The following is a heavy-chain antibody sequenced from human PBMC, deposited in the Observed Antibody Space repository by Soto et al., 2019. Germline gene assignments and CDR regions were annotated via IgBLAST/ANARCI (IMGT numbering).Heavy chain of an antibody. J-gene: IGHJ4*02. V-gene: IGHV4-31*03. CDR3: ATYGSGSYKPTTFNY. D-gene: IGHD3-10*01. Sequence: QVQLQESGPRLVKPSQTLSLTCTVSGGSISIGGYYWSWIRQHPGKGLEWIGYIFYSGSAYYNPSLKSRVTISVYTSKNQFSLKLSSVTAEDTAVYYCATYGSGSYKPTTFNYWGQGTLVTVSS. CDR2: IFYSGSA. CDR1: GGSISIGGYY.